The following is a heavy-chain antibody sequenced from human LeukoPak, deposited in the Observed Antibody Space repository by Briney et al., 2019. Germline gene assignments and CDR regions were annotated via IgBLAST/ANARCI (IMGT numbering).Heavy chain of an antibody. V-gene: IGHV3-9*01. D-gene: IGHD1-26*01. J-gene: IGHJ3*02. Sequence: GGSLRLSCAASGFTFDDYAMHWVRQAPGKGLEWVSGISWNSGSIGYADSVKGRFTISRDNAKNSLYLQKNSLRAEDTALYYCAKDYLGGSNAFDIWGQGTMVTVSS. CDR2: ISWNSGSI. CDR1: GFTFDDYA. CDR3: AKDYLGGSNAFDI.